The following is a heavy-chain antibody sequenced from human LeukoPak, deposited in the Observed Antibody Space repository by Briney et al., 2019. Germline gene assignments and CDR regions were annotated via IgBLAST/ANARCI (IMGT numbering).Heavy chain of an antibody. V-gene: IGHV4-59*01. CDR1: GGSLXSYY. CDR3: ARSGICSGGSCYPTASFDI. Sequence: ETLSLTCTXSGGSLXSYYWSWIRQPPGKGMEWIGYIYYRVITNSTPSLNTRLSISVSTSKYHFSLNLSSLTAADTAVYYCARSGICSGGSCYPTASFDIWGQGTMVTVSS. CDR2: IYYRVIT. D-gene: IGHD2-15*01. J-gene: IGHJ3*02.